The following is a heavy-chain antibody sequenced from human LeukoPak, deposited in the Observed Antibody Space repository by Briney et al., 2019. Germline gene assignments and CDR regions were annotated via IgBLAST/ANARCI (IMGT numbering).Heavy chain of an antibody. J-gene: IGHJ4*02. Sequence: PSETLSLTCTVSGGSISSSSYQWDWIRQPPGKGLEWIGSIYYSGSTYYNPSLKSRVTISVDTSKNQFSLKLTSVTAADTAVYYRARRPRTYFDWWGQGTLVTVSS. CDR2: IYYSGST. CDR1: GGSISSSSYQ. CDR3: ARRPRTYFDW. V-gene: IGHV4-39*01.